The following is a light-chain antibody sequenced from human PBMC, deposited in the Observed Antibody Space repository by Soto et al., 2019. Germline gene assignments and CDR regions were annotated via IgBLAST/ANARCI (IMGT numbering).Light chain of an antibody. CDR2: DTS. CDR3: LLSYSGARLVV. CDR1: TGAVTSGHY. Sequence: QAVVTQEPSLTVSPGGTVTLTCGSSTGAVTSGHYPYWFQQKPGQAPRTLIYDTSNKHSWTPARFSGSLLGGKAALTLSGAQPEDEAEYYCLLSYSGARLVVFGGGTKPNVL. V-gene: IGLV7-46*01. J-gene: IGLJ2*01.